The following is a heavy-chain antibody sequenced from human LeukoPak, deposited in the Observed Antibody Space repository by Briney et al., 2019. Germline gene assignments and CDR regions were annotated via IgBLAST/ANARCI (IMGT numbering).Heavy chain of an antibody. CDR2: IYYSDVA. V-gene: IGHV4-59*01. D-gene: IGHD6-13*01. CDR1: GGSISHYY. J-gene: IGHJ5*02. Sequence: SETLSLTCTVSGGSISHYYWTWIRQPPGKGLEWIGYIYYSDVANYNPSLKSRVSISVDTSKNQFSLKLTSVTAADTAVYYCARAGYSSSWYSIDPWGQGTLVTVSS. CDR3: ARAGYSSSWYSIDP.